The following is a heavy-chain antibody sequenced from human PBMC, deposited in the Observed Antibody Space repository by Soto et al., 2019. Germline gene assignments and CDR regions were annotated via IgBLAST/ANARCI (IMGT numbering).Heavy chain of an antibody. CDR2: MNPNSGNT. Sequence: ASVKVSCKASGYTFTSYDINWVRQATGQGLEWMGWMNPNSGNTGYAQKFQGRVTMTRNTSISTVYMELSSLRSEDTAVYYCARVPAAYYSYGMDVWGQGTTVTVSS. V-gene: IGHV1-8*01. J-gene: IGHJ6*02. CDR3: ARVPAAYYSYGMDV. D-gene: IGHD2-2*01. CDR1: GYTFTSYD.